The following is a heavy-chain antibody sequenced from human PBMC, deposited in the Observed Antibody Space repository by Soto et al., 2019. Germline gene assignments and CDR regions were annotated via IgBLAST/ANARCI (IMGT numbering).Heavy chain of an antibody. J-gene: IGHJ4*02. Sequence: GGSLRLSCTASGFTFNKYAMSWVRQAPGKGLEWVSAITDSGAASHYADSVKGRFTVSRDNSKNTLYLQMNSLRADDTAVYYCARDLSVVFDYWGQGTLVTVSS. CDR3: ARDLSVVFDY. D-gene: IGHD2-15*01. CDR1: GFTFNKYA. CDR2: ITDSGAAS. V-gene: IGHV3-23*01.